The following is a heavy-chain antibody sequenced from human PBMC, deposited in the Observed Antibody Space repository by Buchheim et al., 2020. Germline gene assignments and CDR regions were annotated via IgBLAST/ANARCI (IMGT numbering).Heavy chain of an antibody. D-gene: IGHD3-22*01. V-gene: IGHV4-4*02. CDR3: ARGTAGYYDSSGYYLSVRYFDY. CDR1: GGSISSSNW. Sequence: QVQLQESGPGLVKPWGTLSLTCAVSGGSISSSNWWSWVRQPPGKGLEWIGEIYHSGSTNYNPSLKSRVTISVDKSKNQFSLKLSSVTAADTAVYYCARGTAGYYDSSGYYLSVRYFDYWDQGTL. CDR2: IYHSGST. J-gene: IGHJ4*02.